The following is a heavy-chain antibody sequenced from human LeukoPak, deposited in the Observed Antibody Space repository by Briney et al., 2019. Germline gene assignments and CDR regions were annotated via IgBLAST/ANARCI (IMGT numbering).Heavy chain of an antibody. J-gene: IGHJ4*02. V-gene: IGHV3-23*01. CDR1: GYTFSSHG. CDR2: INGPGDNP. CDR3: AKVTVCFGCYFDY. Sequence: GGSLRLPCAASGYTFSSHGITWVRQAPGKGLEWVTTINGPGDNPYYAETVKGRFTISRDNSKNTVYLQMNSLKAEDTAIYYCAKVTVCFGCYFDYWGQGALVTVSS. D-gene: IGHD3-10*02.